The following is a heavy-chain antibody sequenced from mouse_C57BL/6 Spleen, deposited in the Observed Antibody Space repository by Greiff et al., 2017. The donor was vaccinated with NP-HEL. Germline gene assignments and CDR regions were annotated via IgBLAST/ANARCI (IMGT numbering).Heavy chain of an antibody. D-gene: IGHD4-1*01. J-gene: IGHJ2*01. V-gene: IGHV6-3*01. CDR1: GFTFSNYW. CDR2: IRLKSDNYAT. Sequence: EVKLQESGGGLVQPGGSMKLSCVASGFTFSNYWMNWVRQSPEKGLEWVAQIRLKSDNYATHYAYSVKGRFTISRDDSKGSVYLQMNNLRAEDTGIYYCTGDWDGGFDDWGQGTTLTVSS. CDR3: TGDWDGGFDD.